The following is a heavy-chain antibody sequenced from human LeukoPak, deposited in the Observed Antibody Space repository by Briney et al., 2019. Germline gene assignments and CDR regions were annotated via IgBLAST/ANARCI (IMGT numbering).Heavy chain of an antibody. CDR1: SGSISSGGYY. D-gene: IGHD1-26*01. CDR2: IYYSGST. J-gene: IGHJ6*03. V-gene: IGHV4-31*03. CDR3: ARLSGSYNYYYYMDV. Sequence: SQTLSLTCTVSSGSISSGGYYWSWIRQHPGKGLEWIGYIYYSGSTYYNPSLKSRVTISVDTSKNQFSLKLSSVTAADTAVYYCARLSGSYNYYYYMDVWGKGTTVTVSS.